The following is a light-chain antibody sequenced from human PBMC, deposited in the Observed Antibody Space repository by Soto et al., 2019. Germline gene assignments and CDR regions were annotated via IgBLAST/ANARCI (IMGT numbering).Light chain of an antibody. J-gene: IGLJ1*01. CDR2: EVS. CDR3: SSHTSINSRV. CDR1: STDVGGYNF. Sequence: QSALTQPASVSGSPGQSITISCTGTSTDVGGYNFVSWYQQYPGEAPKLIIYEVSNRPSGVSNRFSGSKSGNTASLTISGLQAEDQADYHWSSHTSINSRVFGTGTKVTVL. V-gene: IGLV2-14*03.